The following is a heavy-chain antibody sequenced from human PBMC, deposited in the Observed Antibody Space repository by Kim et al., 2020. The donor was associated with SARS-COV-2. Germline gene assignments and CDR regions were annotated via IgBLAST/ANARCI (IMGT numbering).Heavy chain of an antibody. Sequence: SVKVSCKASGGTFSSYAISWVRQAPGQGLEWMGRIIPLLGIANYAQKFQGRVTITADKSTSTAYMELSSLRSEDTAVYYCASQITMVRGVITNYGTDVW. J-gene: IGHJ6*01. CDR1: GGTFSSYA. CDR2: IIPLLGIA. CDR3: ASQITMVRGVITNYGTDV. D-gene: IGHD3-10*01. V-gene: IGHV1-69*04.